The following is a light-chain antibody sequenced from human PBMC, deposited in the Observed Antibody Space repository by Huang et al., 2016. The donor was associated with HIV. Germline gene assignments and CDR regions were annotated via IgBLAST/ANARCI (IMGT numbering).Light chain of an antibody. CDR3: MQSLQTPPT. V-gene: IGKV2-28*01. CDR2: LGS. J-gene: IGKJ1*01. Sequence: DIVMSQSPLSLTVSPGEPASISCKSNESLLYTNGFIYLNWYLQKPGLSPHLLIYLGSNRASGVPDMFSGSGTGIEFTLTSSRVEADDVGVYYCMQSLQTPPTFGQGTKVEI. CDR1: ESLLYTNGFIY.